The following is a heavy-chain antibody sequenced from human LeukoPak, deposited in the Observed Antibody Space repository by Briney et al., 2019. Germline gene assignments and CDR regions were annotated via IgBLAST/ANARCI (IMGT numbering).Heavy chain of an antibody. D-gene: IGHD3-22*01. Sequence: SETLSLTCTVSGGSISSYYWSWIRQPPGKGLEWIGYIYYSGSTNDNPSLKSRITISIDTSKNQFSLKLSSVTAADTAVYYCARVVDYYDSSGYYPDYWGQGTLVTVSS. V-gene: IGHV4-59*12. CDR1: GGSISSYY. CDR2: IYYSGST. CDR3: ARVVDYYDSSGYYPDY. J-gene: IGHJ4*02.